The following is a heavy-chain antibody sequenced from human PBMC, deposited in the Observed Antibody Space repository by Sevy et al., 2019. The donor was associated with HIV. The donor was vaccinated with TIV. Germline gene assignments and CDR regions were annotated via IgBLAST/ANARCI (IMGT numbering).Heavy chain of an antibody. V-gene: IGHV1-2*02. CDR3: AGRAAAGKWSDWFDP. CDR1: GYTFTGYY. D-gene: IGHD6-13*01. CDR2: INPNSGGT. J-gene: IGHJ5*02. Sequence: ASVKVSCKASGYTFTGYYMHWVRQAPGQGVEWMGWINPNSGGTNYAQKFQGRVTMTRDTSISTAYMELSRLRSDDTAVYYCAGRAAAGKWSDWFDPWGQGTLV.